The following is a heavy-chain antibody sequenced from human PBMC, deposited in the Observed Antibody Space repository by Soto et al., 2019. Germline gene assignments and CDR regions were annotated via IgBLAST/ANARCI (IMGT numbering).Heavy chain of an antibody. V-gene: IGHV3-21*06. D-gene: IGHD5-18*01. CDR1: GFTFRAYS. CDR3: ARDLLEGYGHARQPDY. CDR2: ITSSSTYI. J-gene: IGHJ4*02. Sequence: PGGSLRLSCVASGFTFRAYSMSWVRQAPGQGLEWVSSITSSSTYIYYTRSVEGRITISRDDAKNSLHLQMNSLRAEDTAVYYCARDLLEGYGHARQPDYWGQGTLVTVSS.